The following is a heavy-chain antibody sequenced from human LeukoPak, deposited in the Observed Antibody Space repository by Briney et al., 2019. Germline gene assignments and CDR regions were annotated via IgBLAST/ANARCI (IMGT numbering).Heavy chain of an antibody. J-gene: IGHJ4*02. V-gene: IGHV4-34*01. CDR2: VNHRGSA. CDR1: SGSFSGYY. Sequence: SETLSLTCAVNSGSFSGYYWTWIRQPPGKGLEWIGEVNHRGSANYNPSLKSRVTISVDTSKNQFSLKLSSVTAADTAVYYCAGGPGGYYFDYWGQGTLVTVSS. CDR3: AGGPGGYYFDY.